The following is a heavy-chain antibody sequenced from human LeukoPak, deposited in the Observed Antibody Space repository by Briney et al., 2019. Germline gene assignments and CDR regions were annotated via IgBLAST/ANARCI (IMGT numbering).Heavy chain of an antibody. Sequence: PSETLSLTCTVSGGSISSYYWSWIRQPAGKGLEWIGRIYTSGSTNYNPSLKSRVTISIDTSKNQFSLKLSSVTAADTAVYYCAREAVAFSLIWFDPWGQGTLVTVSS. D-gene: IGHD6-19*01. CDR1: GGSISSYY. CDR3: AREAVAFSLIWFDP. CDR2: IYTSGST. J-gene: IGHJ5*02. V-gene: IGHV4-4*07.